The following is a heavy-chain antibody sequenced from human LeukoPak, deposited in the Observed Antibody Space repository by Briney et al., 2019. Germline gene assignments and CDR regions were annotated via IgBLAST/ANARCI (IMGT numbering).Heavy chain of an antibody. CDR2: MNPNSGNT. J-gene: IGHJ5*02. CDR3: ARGGRYCSSTSCFENWFDP. V-gene: IGHV1-8*01. D-gene: IGHD2-2*01. CDR1: GYTFTSYD. Sequence: ASVKVSCKASGYTFTSYDINWVRQATGQGLERMGWMNPNSGNTGYAQKFQGRVTMTRNTSISTAYMELSSLRSEDTAVYYCARGGRYCSSTSCFENWFDPWGQGTLVTVSS.